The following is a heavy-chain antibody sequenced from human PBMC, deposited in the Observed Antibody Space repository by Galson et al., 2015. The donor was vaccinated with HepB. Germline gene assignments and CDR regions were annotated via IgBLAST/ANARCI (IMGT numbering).Heavy chain of an antibody. CDR1: GFTFSSYA. Sequence: SLRLSCAASGFTFSSYAMHWVRQAPGKGLEWVAVISYDGSNKYYADSVKGRFTISRDHSKNTLYLQMNSLRAEDTAVYYCARDSRGWERLGELSFYYYYGMDVWGQGTTVTVSS. J-gene: IGHJ6*02. D-gene: IGHD3-16*02. CDR2: ISYDGSNK. V-gene: IGHV3-30-3*01. CDR3: ARDSRGWERLGELSFYYYYGMDV.